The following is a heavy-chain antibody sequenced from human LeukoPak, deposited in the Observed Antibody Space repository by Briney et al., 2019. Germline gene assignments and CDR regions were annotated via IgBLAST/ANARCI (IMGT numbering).Heavy chain of an antibody. Sequence: GGSLRLSCAASGFTFSSYSMNWVRQAPGKGLEWVSSISNSSSYIYYADSVKGRFTISRDNAKNSLYLQMNSLRAEDTAVYYCARDKGSSWSGGFDYWGQGTLVTVSS. D-gene: IGHD6-13*01. CDR1: GFTFSSYS. J-gene: IGHJ4*02. CDR2: ISNSSSYI. CDR3: ARDKGSSWSGGFDY. V-gene: IGHV3-21*01.